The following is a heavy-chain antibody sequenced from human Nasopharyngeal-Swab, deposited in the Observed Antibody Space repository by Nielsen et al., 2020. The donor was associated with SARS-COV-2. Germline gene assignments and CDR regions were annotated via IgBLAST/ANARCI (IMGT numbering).Heavy chain of an antibody. Sequence: GGSLRLSCAASGFTFSSYSMSWVRQTPGKGLEWVSTIGFRADDTHYVDSVEGRFTVSRDDSKSTLFLQMNRLRGEDTAVYYCAKGYTPDYWGQGTLVTVSS. V-gene: IGHV3-23*01. CDR1: GFTFSSYS. J-gene: IGHJ4*02. CDR3: AKGYTPDY. D-gene: IGHD1-1*01. CDR2: IGFRADDT.